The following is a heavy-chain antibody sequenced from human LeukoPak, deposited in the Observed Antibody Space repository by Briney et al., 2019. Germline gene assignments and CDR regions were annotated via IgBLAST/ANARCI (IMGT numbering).Heavy chain of an antibody. V-gene: IGHV1-2*02. D-gene: IGHD2-2*01. CDR1: VYTFTGYY. CDR2: INPNSGGT. Sequence: ASVTVSSTASVYTFTGYYMHWVRQAPGQGREGMGWINPNSGGTNYTQKFQGRVTMTRDTSISTAYMELSRLRSDDTAVYYCARGFFPDIVVVPAAISYYMDVWGKGTTVTVSS. CDR3: ARGFFPDIVVVPAAISYYMDV. J-gene: IGHJ6*03.